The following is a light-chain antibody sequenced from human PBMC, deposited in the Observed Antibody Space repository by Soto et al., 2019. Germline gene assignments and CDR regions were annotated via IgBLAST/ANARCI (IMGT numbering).Light chain of an antibody. CDR1: SSDVGSYNR. CDR3: SAYTHINPLV. J-gene: IGLJ2*01. Sequence: QSALTQPPSVSGSPGQSVTISCTGTSSDVGSYNRVSWYQQPPGTAPKLIIYEVTNRPSGVPDRFSGSKSGNTASLTISGLQAEDEADYYCSAYTHINPLVFGGGTKVTVL. V-gene: IGLV2-18*02. CDR2: EVT.